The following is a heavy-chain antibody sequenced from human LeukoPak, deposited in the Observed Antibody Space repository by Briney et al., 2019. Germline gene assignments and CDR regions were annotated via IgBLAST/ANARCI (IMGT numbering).Heavy chain of an antibody. CDR1: GFTFSSYG. J-gene: IGHJ4*02. CDR3: ARGEYSGYARPFGY. V-gene: IGHV3-33*01. CDR2: IWYDGSNK. Sequence: GGSLRLSCAASGFTFSSYGMHWVRQAPGKGLEWVAVIWYDGSNKYYADSVKGRFTISRDNSKNTLYLQMNSLRAEDTAVYYCARGEYSGYARPFGYWGQGTLVTVSS. D-gene: IGHD5-12*01.